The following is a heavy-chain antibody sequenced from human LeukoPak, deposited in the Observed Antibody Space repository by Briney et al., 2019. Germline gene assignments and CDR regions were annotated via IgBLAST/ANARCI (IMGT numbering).Heavy chain of an antibody. D-gene: IGHD5-12*01. Sequence: GGSLRLSCAASGLTFSSYSMNWVRQAPGKGLEWVSSISSSSSYIYYADSVKGRFTISRDNAKNSLYLQMNSLRAEDTAVYYCAREEGGYSGYGPPDYWGQGTLVTVSS. J-gene: IGHJ4*02. CDR3: AREEGGYSGYGPPDY. V-gene: IGHV3-21*01. CDR1: GLTFSSYS. CDR2: ISSSSSYI.